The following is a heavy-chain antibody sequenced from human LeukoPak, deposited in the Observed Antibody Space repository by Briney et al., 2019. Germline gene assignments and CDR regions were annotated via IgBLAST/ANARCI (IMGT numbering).Heavy chain of an antibody. CDR3: TRGYSSGWSPFDY. J-gene: IGHJ4*02. D-gene: IGHD6-19*01. V-gene: IGHV3-23*01. CDR2: ISVSAGIT. CDR1: GFSFNSHA. Sequence: GGSLRLSCAASGFSFNSHAMSWVRQAPGKGLEWVSGISVSAGITRYTDSVKGRFAISTDDPENTVYLQMNSLRVEDTALYYCTRGYSSGWSPFDYWGQGTLVTVTS.